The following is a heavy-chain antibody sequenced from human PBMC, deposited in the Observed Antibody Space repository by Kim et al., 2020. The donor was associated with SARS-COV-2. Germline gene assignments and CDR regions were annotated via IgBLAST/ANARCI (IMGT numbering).Heavy chain of an antibody. CDR3: ARLPYYYGSGSYYYFYY. CDR1: AGSISSSSYY. CDR2: IYYSGST. V-gene: IGHV4-39*01. D-gene: IGHD3-10*01. J-gene: IGHJ4*02. Sequence: SETLSLTCTVSAGSISSSSYYWGWIRQPPGTRLEWIGSIYYSGSTYYNPSLKSRVTISVDTSKNQFSLKLSAVTAADTAVYYCARLPYYYGSGSYYYFYYWGQETLFTFSA.